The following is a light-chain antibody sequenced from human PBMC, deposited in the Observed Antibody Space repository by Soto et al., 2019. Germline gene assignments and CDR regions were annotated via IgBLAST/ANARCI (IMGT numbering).Light chain of an antibody. CDR3: AAWDDSLNGPV. CDR1: RSNIGSNA. Sequence: QSVLTQPPSASGTPGQRVTISCSGSRSNIGSNAVNWYQQVPGTAPKLLIYTNDQRPSGVPDRISGSKSGTSASLAISGLQSEDEADYYCAAWDDSLNGPVFGGGTKVTVL. V-gene: IGLV1-44*01. CDR2: TND. J-gene: IGLJ3*02.